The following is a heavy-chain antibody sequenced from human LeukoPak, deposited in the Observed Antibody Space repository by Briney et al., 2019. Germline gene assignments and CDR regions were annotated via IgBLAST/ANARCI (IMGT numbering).Heavy chain of an antibody. D-gene: IGHD3-10*01. V-gene: IGHV3-21*01. CDR2: ISSSSSYI. J-gene: IGHJ4*02. Sequence: PGGSLRLSCAASGFTFSSYSMNWVRQAPGKGLEWVSSISSSSSYIYYADSVKGRLTISRDNAKNSLYLQMNSLRAEDTAVYYCARLKGSGSYSFDYWGQGTLVTVSS. CDR3: ARLKGSGSYSFDY. CDR1: GFTFSSYS.